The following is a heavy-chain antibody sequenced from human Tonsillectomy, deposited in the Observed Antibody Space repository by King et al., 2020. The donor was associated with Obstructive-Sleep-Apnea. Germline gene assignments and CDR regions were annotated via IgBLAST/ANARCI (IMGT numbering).Heavy chain of an antibody. CDR3: GSGGHYDY. CDR2: IKQDGSEK. J-gene: IGHJ4*02. CDR1: GFTFSNYW. V-gene: IGHV3-7*01. D-gene: IGHD3-22*01. Sequence: QLVQSGGGLVQPGESLRLSCAASGFTFSNYWMTWVREAPGKGLEWVANIKQDGSEKYYVDSVKGRFNISRDNAKKSLYLQMNSLRAEATAVYYCGSGGHYDYGGQGTLVTVSS.